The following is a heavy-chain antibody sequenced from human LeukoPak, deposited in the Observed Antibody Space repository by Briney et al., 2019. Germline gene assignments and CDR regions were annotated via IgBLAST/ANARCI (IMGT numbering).Heavy chain of an antibody. Sequence: SETLSLTCTVSGGSISSYYGMWIRQPPGKGVEWIGYIYYSGGNKYNPSLKRRVTISVDTSKNQFSLKLTSVTAADTVVYYCARGVRFLEWFYFDYWGPGTLVTVSS. CDR1: GGSISSYY. D-gene: IGHD3-3*01. CDR2: IYYSGGN. V-gene: IGHV4-59*08. J-gene: IGHJ4*02. CDR3: ARGVRFLEWFYFDY.